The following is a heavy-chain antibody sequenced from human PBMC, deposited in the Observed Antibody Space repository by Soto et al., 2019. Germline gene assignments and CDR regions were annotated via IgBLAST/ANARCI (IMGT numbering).Heavy chain of an antibody. J-gene: IGHJ4*02. CDR1: GGSISSTNW. Sequence: QVQLKQSGPRLARPSGTLSLTCVVSGGSISSTNWWTWVRQTPGKGLEWIGEVYHTGSTKYNPSLKNPFTLSADKSNNQFSLNLKSVTAADTAVYYCATLPPRIVVVVLPIPSWGQGTLVTVSS. V-gene: IGHV4-4*02. CDR2: VYHTGST. CDR3: ATLPPRIVVVVLPIPS. D-gene: IGHD2-15*01.